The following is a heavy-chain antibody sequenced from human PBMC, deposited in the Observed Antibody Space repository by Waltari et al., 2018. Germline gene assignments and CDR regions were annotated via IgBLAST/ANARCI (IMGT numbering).Heavy chain of an antibody. Sequence: QVQLQESGPGLVKPSQTLSLTCTVSGGSTSSGGYYWSWIRQHPGKGLEWIGYIYHSGSTYYNPSLKSRVTISVDRSKNQFSLKLSSVTAADTAVYYCARITVVTPQTDYWGQGTLVTVSS. D-gene: IGHD2-15*01. CDR2: IYHSGST. CDR1: GGSTSSGGYY. CDR3: ARITVVTPQTDY. V-gene: IGHV4-31*03. J-gene: IGHJ4*02.